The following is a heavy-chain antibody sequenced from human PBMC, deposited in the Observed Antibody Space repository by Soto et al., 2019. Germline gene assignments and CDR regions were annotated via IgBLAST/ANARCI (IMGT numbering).Heavy chain of an antibody. J-gene: IGHJ3*02. CDR1: GGSISSGGYS. V-gene: IGHV4-61*08. D-gene: IGHD3-9*01. Sequence: SETLSLTCTVSGGSISSGGYSWSWIRQPPGKGLEWIGYIYYSGSTNYNPFLKSRVTISVDTSKNQFSLKLSSATAADTAVYYCSRDSGILTGREATGSTFDIWGQGTMVTVSS. CDR2: IYYSGST. CDR3: SRDSGILTGREATGSTFDI.